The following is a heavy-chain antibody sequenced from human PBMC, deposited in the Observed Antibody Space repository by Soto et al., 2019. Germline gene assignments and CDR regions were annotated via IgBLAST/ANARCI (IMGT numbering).Heavy chain of an antibody. CDR3: ARAGCSGGSCYPDYYYYGRDV. Sequence: QVQLQESGPGLVKPSETLSLTCTVSGGSISSYYWSWIRQPPGKGLEWIGYIYYSGRTNYNPSLKSRVTISVDTSKNQFSLKLSSVTAADTAVYYCARAGCSGGSCYPDYYYYGRDVWGQGTTVTVSS. J-gene: IGHJ6*02. D-gene: IGHD2-15*01. CDR1: GGSISSYY. CDR2: IYYSGRT. V-gene: IGHV4-59*01.